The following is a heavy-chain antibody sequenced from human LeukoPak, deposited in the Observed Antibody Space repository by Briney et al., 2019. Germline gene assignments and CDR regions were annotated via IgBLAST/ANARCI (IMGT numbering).Heavy chain of an antibody. D-gene: IGHD2-2*01. J-gene: IGHJ4*02. V-gene: IGHV4-59*01. CDR2: IYYSGST. CDR1: GGSISSYY. CDR3: ATEYCASSSCRFDS. Sequence: PSETLSLTCTVSGGSISSYYWSWIRQPPGKGLQWIGYIYYSGSTNYNPSLKSRVTMSVDTSKNQFSLKLSSVTAADTAIYYCATEYCASSSCRFDSWGQGTLVTVSS.